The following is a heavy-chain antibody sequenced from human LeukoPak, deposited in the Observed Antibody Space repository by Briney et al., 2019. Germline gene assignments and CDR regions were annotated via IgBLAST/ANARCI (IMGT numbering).Heavy chain of an antibody. Sequence: GSLRLSCAASGFTFSSYAMSWVRQAPGKGLEWIGEINHSGSTNYNPSLKSRVTISVDTSKNQFSLKLSSVTAADTAVYYCASRAMVRGVPYYYGMDVWGQGTTVTVSS. CDR3: ASRAMVRGVPYYYGMDV. CDR1: GFTFSSYA. D-gene: IGHD3-10*01. CDR2: INHSGST. V-gene: IGHV4-34*01. J-gene: IGHJ6*02.